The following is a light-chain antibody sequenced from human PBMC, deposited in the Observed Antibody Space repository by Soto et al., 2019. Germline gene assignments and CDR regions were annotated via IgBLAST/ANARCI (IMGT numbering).Light chain of an antibody. CDR3: QQYDNWPIT. CDR1: QSVSSN. J-gene: IGKJ5*01. V-gene: IGKV3-15*01. Sequence: ERVMTQSPATLSVSPGERATLSCRASQSVSSNLAWYQQKPGQAPRLFIYGASTRATAIPPRFSGSGSGTEFTLTISSLQSEEFAVYYCQQYDNWPITVGQGTRLEIK. CDR2: GAS.